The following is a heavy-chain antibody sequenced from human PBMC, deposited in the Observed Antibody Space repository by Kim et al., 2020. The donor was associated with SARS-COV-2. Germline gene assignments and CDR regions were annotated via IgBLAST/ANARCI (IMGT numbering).Heavy chain of an antibody. CDR3: ARDIVRGDLIGYYYYGMDV. J-gene: IGHJ6*02. Sequence: ASVKVSCKASGYTFTSYGISWVRQAPGQGLEWMGWISAYNGNTNYAQKLQGRVTMTTDTSTSTAYMELRSLRSDDTAVYYCARDIVRGDLIGYYYYGMDVWGQGTTVTVSS. CDR1: GYTFTSYG. CDR2: ISAYNGNT. D-gene: IGHD3-10*01. V-gene: IGHV1-18*04.